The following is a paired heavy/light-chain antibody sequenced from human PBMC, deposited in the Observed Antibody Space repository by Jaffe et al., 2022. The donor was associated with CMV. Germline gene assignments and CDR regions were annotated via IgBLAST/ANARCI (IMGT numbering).Light chain of an antibody. CDR2: DVN. Sequence: QSALTQPRSVSGSPGQSVTISCTGTSSDVGGYDYVSWYQQHPGKAPKLMIYDVNKRPSGVPDRFSGSKSGNTASLTISGLQAEDEADYYCCSYAGSYTWVFGGGTKLTVL. V-gene: IGLV2-11*01. CDR1: SSDVGGYDY. CDR3: CSYAGSYTWV. J-gene: IGLJ3*02.
Heavy chain of an antibody. CDR2: MYYSGST. CDR3: ARHPATRGSDYFDY. CDR1: GDSISSKSYY. J-gene: IGHJ4*02. D-gene: IGHD1-26*01. V-gene: IGHV4-39*01. Sequence: QLQLQESGPGLVKPSETLSLTCTVSGDSISSKSYYWGLIRQPPGKGLEWIGSMYYSGSTFYNPSLKSRVTISVDSSKNQFSLKLTSVTAADTAVYYCARHPATRGSDYFDYWGQGTLVTVSS.